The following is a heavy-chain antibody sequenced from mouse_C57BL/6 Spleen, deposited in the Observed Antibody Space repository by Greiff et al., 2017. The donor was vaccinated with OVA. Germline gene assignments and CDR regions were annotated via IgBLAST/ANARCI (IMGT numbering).Heavy chain of an antibody. J-gene: IGHJ4*01. CDR1: GYAFSSYW. CDR3: ARRTFITTVVGGYAMDY. Sequence: QVQLQQSGAELVKPGASVKISCKASGYAFSSYWMNWVKQRPGKGLEWIGQIYPGDGDTNYNGKFKGKATLTADKSSSTAYMQLSSLTSEDSAVYFCARRTFITTVVGGYAMDYWGQGTSVTVSS. CDR2: IYPGDGDT. V-gene: IGHV1-80*01. D-gene: IGHD1-1*01.